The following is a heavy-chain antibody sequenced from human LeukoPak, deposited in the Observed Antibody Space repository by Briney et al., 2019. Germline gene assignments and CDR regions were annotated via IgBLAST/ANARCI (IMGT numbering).Heavy chain of an antibody. Sequence: ASVKVSCQASGYTFTGYYMHWLRQAPGQGLEWMGWINPNSGGTNYAQKFQGRVTMTRDTSISTAYMELSRLRSDDTAVYYCARPTLCGSGSYYCFDYWGQGTLVTVSS. D-gene: IGHD3-10*01. CDR1: GYTFTGYY. CDR2: INPNSGGT. V-gene: IGHV1-2*02. J-gene: IGHJ4*02. CDR3: ARPTLCGSGSYYCFDY.